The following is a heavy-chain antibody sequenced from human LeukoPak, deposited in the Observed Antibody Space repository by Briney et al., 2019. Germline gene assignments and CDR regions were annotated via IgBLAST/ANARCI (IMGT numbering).Heavy chain of an antibody. J-gene: IGHJ4*02. Sequence: GGSLRLSCAASGFSFSDYNMNWVRQAPGKGLEWVSIIYTDSSTSYADSLKARFTISRDNSKNTLFLQMNSLRAEDTAVYYCVERDAAGLDYWGQGTLVTVSS. CDR1: GFSFSDYN. CDR3: VERDAAGLDY. CDR2: IYTDSST. D-gene: IGHD6-13*01. V-gene: IGHV3-66*01.